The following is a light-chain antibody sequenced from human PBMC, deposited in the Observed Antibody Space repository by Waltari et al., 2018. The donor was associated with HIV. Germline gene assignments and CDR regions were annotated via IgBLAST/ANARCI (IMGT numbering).Light chain of an antibody. CDR2: GAS. J-gene: IGKJ1*01. Sequence: SQTVRSSLAWYQQRPGKAPKSLVYGASKLQTEVPSRFSAGGSGTNFSLTINSLKPEDFATYICQQYYTFPRTFGRGTRVDMK. V-gene: IGKV1-12*01. CDR3: QQYYTFPRT. CDR1: QTVRSS.